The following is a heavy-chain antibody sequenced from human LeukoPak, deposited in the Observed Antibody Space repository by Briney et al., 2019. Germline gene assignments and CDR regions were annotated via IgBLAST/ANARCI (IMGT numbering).Heavy chain of an antibody. J-gene: IGHJ4*02. CDR2: ISYDGSDK. Sequence: GRSLRLSCAASGFIFSNYAMHWVRQAPGKGREWVALISYDGSDKYYANSVKGRCTISRDNSKNTLYLQMNSLRAEDTAVYYCARYAWSLGPAPGTPLFDYWGQGTLVTVSS. CDR1: GFIFSNYA. CDR3: ARYAWSLGPAPGTPLFDY. V-gene: IGHV3-30-3*01. D-gene: IGHD6-13*01.